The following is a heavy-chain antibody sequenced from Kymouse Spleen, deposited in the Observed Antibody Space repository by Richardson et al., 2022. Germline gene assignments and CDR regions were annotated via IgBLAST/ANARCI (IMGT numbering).Heavy chain of an antibody. V-gene: IGHV3-30*18. CDR1: GFTFSSYG. Sequence: QVQLVESGGGVVQPGRSLRLSCAASGFTFSSYGMHWVRQAPGKGLEWVAVISYDGSNKYYADSVKGRFTISRDNSKNTLYLQMNSLRAEDTAVYYCAKEDSVVVVGGWFDPWGQGTLVTVSS. D-gene: IGHD2-15*01. CDR2: ISYDGSNK. CDR3: AKEDSVVVVGGWFDP. J-gene: IGHJ5*02.